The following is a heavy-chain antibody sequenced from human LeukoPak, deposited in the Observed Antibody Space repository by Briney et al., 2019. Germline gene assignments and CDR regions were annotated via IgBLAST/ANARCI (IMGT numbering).Heavy chain of an antibody. CDR3: AKAGASGYRIKGSYWYFDL. V-gene: IGHV3-23*01. D-gene: IGHD3-3*01. CDR2: ISGSGGST. CDR1: GFTFSSYA. J-gene: IGHJ2*01. Sequence: GGSLRLSCAASGFTFSSYAVSWVRQAPGKGLEWVSAISGSGGSTYYADSVKGRFTISRDNSKNTLYLQMNSLRAEDTAVYYCAKAGASGYRIKGSYWYFDLWGRGTLVTVSS.